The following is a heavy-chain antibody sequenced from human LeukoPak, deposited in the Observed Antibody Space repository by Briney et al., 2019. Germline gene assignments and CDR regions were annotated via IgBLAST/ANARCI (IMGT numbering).Heavy chain of an antibody. CDR2: INPNSGGT. Sequence: ASVKVSCKASGYTFTGYYMHWVRQAPGQGLEWMGWINPNSGGTNYAQKFQGRVTMTRDTSISTAYMELSRLRSDDTAVYYCARDSGIVGATSFVDYWGQGTLVTVSS. CDR3: ARDSGIVGATSFVDY. CDR1: GYTFTGYY. V-gene: IGHV1-2*02. D-gene: IGHD1-26*01. J-gene: IGHJ4*02.